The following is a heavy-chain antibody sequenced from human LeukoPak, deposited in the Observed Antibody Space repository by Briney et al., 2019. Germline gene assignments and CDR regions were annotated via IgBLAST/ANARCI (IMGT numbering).Heavy chain of an antibody. J-gene: IGHJ5*02. CDR3: AREVVTMIVVSSRWFDP. D-gene: IGHD3-22*01. Sequence: SETLSLTCTVSGGSISSYYWSWIRQPPGKGLEWIGYIYYSGSTNYNPSLKSRVTISVDTSKNQFSLKLSSVTAADTAVYYCAREVVTMIVVSSRWFDPWGQGTLVTVSS. V-gene: IGHV4-59*12. CDR2: IYYSGST. CDR1: GGSISSYY.